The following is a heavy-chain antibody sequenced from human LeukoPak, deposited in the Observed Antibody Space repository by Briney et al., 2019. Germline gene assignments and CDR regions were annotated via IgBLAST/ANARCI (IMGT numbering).Heavy chain of an antibody. J-gene: IGHJ6*03. V-gene: IGHV4-34*01. CDR2: IDHSGST. CDR3: ARGRYNSRDSGGHVSPLRPRYYFYMDV. Sequence: SETLSLTCAVYGGSFSGYSWSWIRQPPGKGLEWIGEIDHSGSTNYSPSLKSRVTISVDTSRNQFFLQLISVTAADTAIYYCARGRYNSRDSGGHVSPLRPRYYFYMDVWGKGTTVTVSS. CDR1: GGSFSGYS. D-gene: IGHD6-25*01.